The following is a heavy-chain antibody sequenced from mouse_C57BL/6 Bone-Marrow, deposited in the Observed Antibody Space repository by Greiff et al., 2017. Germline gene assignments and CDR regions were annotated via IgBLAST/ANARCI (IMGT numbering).Heavy chain of an antibody. D-gene: IGHD2-3*01. J-gene: IGHJ2*01. V-gene: IGHV1-81*01. CDR1: GYTFTSYG. CDR2: IYPRSGNT. Sequence: VQLQQSGAELARPGASVKLSCKASGYTFTSYGISWVKQRTGQGLEWIGEIYPRSGNTYYNEKFKGKATLTADKSSSTAYMELRSLTSEDSAVYFCARGEWLLFYYFDYWGQGTTRTVSS. CDR3: ARGEWLLFYYFDY.